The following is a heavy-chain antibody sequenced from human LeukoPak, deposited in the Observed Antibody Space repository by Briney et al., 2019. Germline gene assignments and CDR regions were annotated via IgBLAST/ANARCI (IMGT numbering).Heavy chain of an antibody. Sequence: SETLSLTCTVSGDSISSGSYYWSWIRQPAGKGLEWIGRIYSNGVTNYHPSLKSRVIISVDTSKNQFSLQLSSVTAADTAMYYCARAVDSSGDQHRGFDPWGQGTLVTVSS. D-gene: IGHD3-22*01. CDR1: GDSISSGSYY. V-gene: IGHV4-61*02. CDR3: ARAVDSSGDQHRGFDP. J-gene: IGHJ5*02. CDR2: IYSNGVT.